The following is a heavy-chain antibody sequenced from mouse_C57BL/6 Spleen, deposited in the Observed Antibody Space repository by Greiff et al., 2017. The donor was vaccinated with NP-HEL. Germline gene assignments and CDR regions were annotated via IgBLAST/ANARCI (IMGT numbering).Heavy chain of an antibody. CDR3: ARASSYYYGFAY. V-gene: IGHV3-6*01. J-gene: IGHJ3*01. Sequence: EVQLQESGPGLVKPSQSLSLTCSVTGYSITSGYYWNWIRQFPGNKLEWMGYISYDGSNNYNPSLKNRISITRDTSKNQFFLKLNSVTTEDTATYYCARASSYYYGFAYWGQGTLVTVSA. CDR1: GYSITSGYY. D-gene: IGHD1-1*01. CDR2: ISYDGSN.